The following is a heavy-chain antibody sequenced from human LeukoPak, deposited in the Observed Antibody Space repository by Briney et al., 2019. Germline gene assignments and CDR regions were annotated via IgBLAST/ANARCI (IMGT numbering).Heavy chain of an antibody. V-gene: IGHV3-15*01. CDR3: TTDFFQGYSGS. D-gene: IGHD5-12*01. CDR1: GFTFSNVW. J-gene: IGHJ5*02. Sequence: PEGSLRLSCAASGFTFSNVWMTWVRQAPGKGLECVGRIKTTTVGGTTDYAAPVKGRFTISRDDSKNMVYLQMKSLQTEDTAVYYCTTDFFQGYSGSWGQGTLVTVSS. CDR2: IKTTTVGGTT.